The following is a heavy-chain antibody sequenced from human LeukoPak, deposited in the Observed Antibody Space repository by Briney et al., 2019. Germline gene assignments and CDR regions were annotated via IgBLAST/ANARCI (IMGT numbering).Heavy chain of an antibody. V-gene: IGHV4-34*01. CDR2: INHSGST. CDR1: GGSFSGYY. D-gene: IGHD3-10*01. Sequence: SETLSLTCAVYGGSFSGYYWSWIRQPPGKGLEWIGEINHSGSTNYNPSLKSRVTISVDTSKNQFSLKLSSVTATDTAVYYCATLIISAKYYYGSGSPNDAFDIWGQGTMVTVSS. J-gene: IGHJ3*02. CDR3: ATLIISAKYYYGSGSPNDAFDI.